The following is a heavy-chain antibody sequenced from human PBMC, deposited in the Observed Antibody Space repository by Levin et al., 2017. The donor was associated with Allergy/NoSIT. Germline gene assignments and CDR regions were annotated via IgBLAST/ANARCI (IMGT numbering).Heavy chain of an antibody. D-gene: IGHD3-10*01. V-gene: IGHV3-48*04. CDR3: ARVAYYGSGSYNWFDP. CDR1: GFTFSSYS. J-gene: IGHJ5*02. Sequence: PGGSLRLSCAASGFTFSSYSMNWVRQAPGKGLEWVSYISSSSSTIYYADSVKGRFTISRDNAKNSLYLQMNSLRAEDTAVYYCARVAYYGSGSYNWFDPWGQGTLVTVSS. CDR2: ISSSSSTI.